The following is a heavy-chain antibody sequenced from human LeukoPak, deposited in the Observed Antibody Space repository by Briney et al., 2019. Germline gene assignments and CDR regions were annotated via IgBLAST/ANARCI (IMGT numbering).Heavy chain of an antibody. CDR3: ARGHYDILTGYYIRYYYYGMDV. CDR1: GGSFSGYY. V-gene: IGHV4-34*01. CDR2: INHSGST. J-gene: IGHJ6*02. D-gene: IGHD3-9*01. Sequence: SETLSLTCAVYGGSFSGYYWSWIRQPPGKGLEWIGEINHSGSTNYNPSLKSRVTISVDTSKNQFSLKLSSVTAADTAVYYCARGHYDILTGYYIRYYYYGMDVWGQGTTVTASS.